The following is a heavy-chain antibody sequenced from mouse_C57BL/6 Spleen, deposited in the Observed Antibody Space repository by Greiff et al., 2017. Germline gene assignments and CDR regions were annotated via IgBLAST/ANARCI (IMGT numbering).Heavy chain of an antibody. D-gene: IGHD4-1*01. CDR3: ASDPGGTGPFAY. J-gene: IGHJ3*01. Sequence: VNLVESGPGLVAPSQSLSITCTVSGFSLTSYGVDWVRQSPGKGLEWLGVIWGVGSTNYNSALKSRLSISKDNSKSQVFLKMNSLQTDDTAMYYCASDPGGTGPFAYWGQGTLVTVSA. CDR1: GFSLTSYG. CDR2: IWGVGST. V-gene: IGHV2-6*01.